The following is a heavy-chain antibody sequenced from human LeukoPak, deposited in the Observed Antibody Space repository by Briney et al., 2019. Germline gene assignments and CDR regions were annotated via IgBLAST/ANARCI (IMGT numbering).Heavy chain of an antibody. J-gene: IGHJ6*02. CDR1: GGSISSSSFY. CDR3: ARIHAYFGMDV. CDR2: VYYTGST. V-gene: IGHV4-39*01. Sequence: SETLSLTCTVSGGSISSSSFYWGWIRQPPGKGLEWIGSVYYTGSTYYNPSLKSRVTISVDTSKSQFSLKLSSVTAADTAVYYCARIHAYFGMDVWGQGTTVTVSS.